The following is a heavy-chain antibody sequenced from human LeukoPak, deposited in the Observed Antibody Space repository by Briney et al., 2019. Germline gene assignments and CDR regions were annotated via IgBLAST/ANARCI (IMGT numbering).Heavy chain of an antibody. CDR1: GFTFSSCA. Sequence: PGGSLRLSCAASGFTFSSCAMSWVRQAPGKGLEWVSGISSSGGSTYYADSVKGRFTISRDNSKDTPYVQMNSLRAEDTAVYYCAKGRGPMVRGVITHFSFDYWGQGTLVTVSS. CDR3: AKGRGPMVRGVITHFSFDY. V-gene: IGHV3-23*01. J-gene: IGHJ4*02. CDR2: ISSSGGST. D-gene: IGHD3-10*01.